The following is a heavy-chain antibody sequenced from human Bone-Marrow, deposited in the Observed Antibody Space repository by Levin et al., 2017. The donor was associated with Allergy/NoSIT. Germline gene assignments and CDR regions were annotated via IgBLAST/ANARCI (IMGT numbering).Heavy chain of an antibody. CDR3: ARGTYSSNWDVGIDY. V-gene: IGHV3-21*06. CDR1: GFIFADYA. Sequence: GGSLRLSCTISGFIFADYAMNWVRQAPGRGLEWVSFINNRSTYMYYADSVRGRFTISRDNAKNSLYLQMSSLRVEDTATYYCARGTYSSNWDVGIDYWGQGTLITVSS. J-gene: IGHJ4*02. D-gene: IGHD6-19*01. CDR2: INNRSTYM.